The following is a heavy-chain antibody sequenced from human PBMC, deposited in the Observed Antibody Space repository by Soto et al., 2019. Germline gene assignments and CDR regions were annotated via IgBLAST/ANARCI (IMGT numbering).Heavy chain of an antibody. D-gene: IGHD6-13*01. CDR1: GYTFTSYG. CDR3: ARDAGTAGGQLYYYYGMDV. Sequence: GASVKVSCKASGYTFTSYGISWVRQAPGQGLEWMGWISAYNGNTNYAQKLQGRVTMTTDTSTSTAYMELRSLRSDDTAVYYCARDAGTAGGQLYYYYGMDVWGQGTTVTVSS. CDR2: ISAYNGNT. V-gene: IGHV1-18*04. J-gene: IGHJ6*02.